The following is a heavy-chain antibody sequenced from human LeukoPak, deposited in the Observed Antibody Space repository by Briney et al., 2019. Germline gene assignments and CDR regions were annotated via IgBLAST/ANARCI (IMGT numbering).Heavy chain of an antibody. CDR1: GWSFRDYY. CDR2: INHSGST. D-gene: IGHD3-16*01. CDR3: ARAPKGQGGYLDS. V-gene: IGHV4-34*01. J-gene: IGHJ4*02. Sequence: SETLSLTCAVYGWSFRDYYWTWIRQPPGKGLEWIGEINHSGSTSYNPSLKSRVTISVDTSKSQFSLKLSSVTAADTAVYYCARAPKGQGGYLDSWGQGSLVTVSS.